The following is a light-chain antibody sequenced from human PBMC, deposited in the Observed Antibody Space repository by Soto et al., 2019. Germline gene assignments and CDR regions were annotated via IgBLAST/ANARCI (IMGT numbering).Light chain of an antibody. J-gene: IGKJ2*01. CDR2: AAS. CDR3: QQRYNSPRT. Sequence: DIQMTQSPSSLSASVGDRVTITCRASQSINSCLNWYQQKPGKAPKHLIHAASRFQSRVPSRFSGGGAGTDFTLTVTSLQPDDFATYYGQQRYNSPRTFGQGTKVEIK. V-gene: IGKV1-39*01. CDR1: QSINSC.